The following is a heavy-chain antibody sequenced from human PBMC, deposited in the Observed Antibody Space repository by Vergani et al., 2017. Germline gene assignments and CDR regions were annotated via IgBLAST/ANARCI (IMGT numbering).Heavy chain of an antibody. CDR1: GVSVTDYN. J-gene: IGHJ5*02. V-gene: IGHV4-4*09. D-gene: IGHD6-13*01. Sequence: QAQLQESGPGLVKPSETLSLTCHVFGVSVTDYNCNWIRQAPGKGLEWIGSLSTTGGATHASHNPSLKSRVSISVDTSKGQFSLRLTSVTAADSAFCYRAGGTHSWPRADRWGQGLLVFVSS. CDR2: LSTTGGA. CDR3: AGGTHSWPRADR.